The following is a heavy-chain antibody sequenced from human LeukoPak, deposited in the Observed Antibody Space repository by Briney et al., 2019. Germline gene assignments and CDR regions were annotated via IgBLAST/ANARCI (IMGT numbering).Heavy chain of an antibody. CDR3: ARDPPLYDSSGYYLDY. Sequence: GASVKVSCKASGYTFTSYGISWVRQAPGQGLEWMGGIIPIFGTANYAQKFQGRVTITADKSTSTAYMELSSLRSEDTAVYYCARDPPLYDSSGYYLDYWGQGTLVTVSS. CDR1: GYTFTSYG. CDR2: IIPIFGTA. J-gene: IGHJ4*02. D-gene: IGHD3-22*01. V-gene: IGHV1-69*06.